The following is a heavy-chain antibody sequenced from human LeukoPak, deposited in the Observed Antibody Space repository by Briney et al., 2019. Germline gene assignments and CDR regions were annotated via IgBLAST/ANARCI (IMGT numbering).Heavy chain of an antibody. CDR3: ARDPMTYYYDSSGYNFFDY. Sequence: GGSLRLSCAASGFTFSSYSMNWVRQAPGKGLEWVSSISSSSSYIYYADSVKGRFTISRDISKNTLYLQMNSLRAEDTAVYYCARDPMTYYYDSSGYNFFDYWGQGTLVTVSS. D-gene: IGHD3-22*01. J-gene: IGHJ4*02. CDR1: GFTFSSYS. V-gene: IGHV3-21*01. CDR2: ISSSSSYI.